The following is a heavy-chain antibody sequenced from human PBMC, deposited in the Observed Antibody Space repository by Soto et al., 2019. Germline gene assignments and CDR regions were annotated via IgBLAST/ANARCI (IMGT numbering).Heavy chain of an antibody. CDR2: IYYSGST. Sequence: PSETLSLTCTVSGGSISSSSYYWGWIRQPPGKGLEWIGSIYYSGSTYYNPSLKSRVTISVDTSKNQFSLKLSSVTAADTAVYYCARYYDGSGPELYYFDYWGQGTLVTVSS. CDR3: ARYYDGSGPELYYFDY. J-gene: IGHJ4*02. V-gene: IGHV4-39*01. CDR1: GGSISSSSYY. D-gene: IGHD3-22*01.